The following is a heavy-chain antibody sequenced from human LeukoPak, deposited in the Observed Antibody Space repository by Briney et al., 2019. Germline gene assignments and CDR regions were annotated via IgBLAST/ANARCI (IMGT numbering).Heavy chain of an antibody. Sequence: GGSLRLSCAASGFTFSSYEMNWVRQAPGKGLQWVSYISSSGSTIDYAYSVKGRFTISRDNAKNTLSLQMNSLRAEDTAVYYCTKGIELWLTYFDHWGQGTLVTASS. V-gene: IGHV3-48*03. D-gene: IGHD5-18*01. CDR2: ISSSGSTI. CDR1: GFTFSSYE. CDR3: TKGIELWLTYFDH. J-gene: IGHJ4*02.